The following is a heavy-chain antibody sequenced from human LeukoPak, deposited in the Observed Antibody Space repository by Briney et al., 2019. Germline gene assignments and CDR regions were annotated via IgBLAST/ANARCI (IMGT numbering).Heavy chain of an antibody. D-gene: IGHD2/OR15-2a*01. CDR3: ARGQYFSTTYYFDY. V-gene: IGHV3-7*03. CDR1: GFTFSSYW. J-gene: IGHJ4*02. CDR2: IKQAGTEK. Sequence: GGSLRLSCAASGFTFSSYWMTWVRQAPGKGLEWVANIKQAGTEKYYVDSVKGRFTISRDDAKNSLFLQMNSLRAEDTAVYFCARGQYFSTTYYFDYWGQGTLVTVSS.